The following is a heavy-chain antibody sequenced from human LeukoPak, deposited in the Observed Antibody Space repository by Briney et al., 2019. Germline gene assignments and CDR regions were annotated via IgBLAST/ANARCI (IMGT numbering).Heavy chain of an antibody. CDR2: MNPNSGNT. V-gene: IGHV1-8*01. D-gene: IGHD3-16*01. Sequence: ASVKVSCKASGYTFTSYDINWGRQATGQGLAWLGWMNPNSGNTGYAQKFQGRVTMTRNTSISTAYMELSSLRSEDTAVYYCARATYYDYVWGSPDFDYWGQGTLVTVSS. J-gene: IGHJ4*02. CDR1: GYTFTSYD. CDR3: ARATYYDYVWGSPDFDY.